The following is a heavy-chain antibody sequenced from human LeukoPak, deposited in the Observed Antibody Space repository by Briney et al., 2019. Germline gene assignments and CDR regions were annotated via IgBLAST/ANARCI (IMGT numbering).Heavy chain of an antibody. CDR3: AKAVGGAFDI. V-gene: IGHV3-9*01. D-gene: IGHD2-15*01. J-gene: IGHJ3*02. CDR2: ISWNSGSI. CDR1: GFTFDDYA. Sequence: GRSLRLSCAASGFTFDDYAMHWVRQAPGKGLEWVSGISWNSGSIGYADSVKGRFTIFRDNAKNSLYLQMNSLRAEDTALYYCAKAVGGAFDIWGQGTMVTVSS.